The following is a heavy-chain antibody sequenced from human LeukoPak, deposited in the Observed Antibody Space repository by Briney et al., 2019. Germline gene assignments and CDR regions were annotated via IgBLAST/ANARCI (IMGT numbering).Heavy chain of an antibody. J-gene: IGHJ4*02. Sequence: SETLSLTCTVSGGSISSYYWSWIRQPPGKGLEWIGYIYYSGSTNYNPSLKSRVTISVDTSKNQFSLKLSSVTAADTAVYYCARVLPAKNGDYIDYWGQGTLVTVSS. CDR2: IYYSGST. CDR1: GGSISSYY. CDR3: ARVLPAKNGDYIDY. D-gene: IGHD4-17*01. V-gene: IGHV4-59*01.